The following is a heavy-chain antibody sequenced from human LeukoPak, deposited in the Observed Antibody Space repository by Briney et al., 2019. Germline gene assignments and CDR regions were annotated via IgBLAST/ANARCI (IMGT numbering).Heavy chain of an antibody. CDR3: ARVTSRSSFDL. J-gene: IGHJ2*01. V-gene: IGHV4-59*01. Sequence: PSETLSLTCAVSGGSFSGYYWSWIRQPPGKGLEWIGYIYYSGSTNYNPSLKSRVTISVDASKNQFSLKLSSVTAADTAVYYCARVTSRSSFDLWGRGTLVTVSS. CDR2: IYYSGST. D-gene: IGHD6-6*01. CDR1: GGSFSGYY.